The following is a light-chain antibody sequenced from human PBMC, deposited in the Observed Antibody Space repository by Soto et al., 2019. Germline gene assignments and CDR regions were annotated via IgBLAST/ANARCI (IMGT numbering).Light chain of an antibody. CDR2: DVS. J-gene: IGLJ3*02. CDR1: SSDVGGYNF. CDR3: CSYAGSYTLWV. Sequence: QSALTQPRSVSASPGQSVAISCIGTSSDVGGYNFVSWYQQYPCKAPKLIIYDVSKRPSGVPDRFSGSKSGNTASLTISGLQAEDEAGYYCCSYAGSYTLWVFGGGTQLTVL. V-gene: IGLV2-11*01.